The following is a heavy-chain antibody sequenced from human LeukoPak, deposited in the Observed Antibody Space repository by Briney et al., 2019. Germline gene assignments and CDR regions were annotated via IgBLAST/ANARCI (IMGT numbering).Heavy chain of an antibody. CDR2: IYSGGST. V-gene: IGHV3-53*01. Sequence: GGSLRLSCAASGFTVSSNYMSGVRQAPGKGLEWVSVIYSGGSTYYADSVKGRFSISRDNSKNTLYLQMNSLRAEDTAVYYCARDLNSYDSSASGHWGQGTLVTVSS. CDR3: ARDLNSYDSSASGH. D-gene: IGHD3-22*01. J-gene: IGHJ4*02. CDR1: GFTVSSNY.